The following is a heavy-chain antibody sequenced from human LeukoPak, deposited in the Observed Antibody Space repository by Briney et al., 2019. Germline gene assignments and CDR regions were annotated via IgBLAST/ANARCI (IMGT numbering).Heavy chain of an antibody. J-gene: IGHJ4*02. CDR1: GFTFSSYS. D-gene: IGHD2-21*02. CDR3: ARYGTDNPYHFDY. V-gene: IGHV3-48*04. CDR2: ISSRSRTI. Sequence: PGGSLRLSCAASGFTFSSYSMNWVRQAPGKGLEWVSYISSRSRTIYYAGSVKGRFTISRDNSKNTLYLQMNSLRAEDTAVYYCARYGTDNPYHFDYWGQGTLVTVSS.